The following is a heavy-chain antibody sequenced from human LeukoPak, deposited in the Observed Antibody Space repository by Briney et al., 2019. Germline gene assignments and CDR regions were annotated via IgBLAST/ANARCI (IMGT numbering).Heavy chain of an antibody. V-gene: IGHV4-34*01. Sequence: SETLSLTCAVYGGSFSGYYWSWIRQPPGKRLEWIGEINHSGSTNYNPSLKSRVTISVDTSKNQFSLKLSSVTAADTAVYYCARGLRGSSSSFFHYYYMDVWGKGTTVTVSS. CDR1: GGSFSGYY. J-gene: IGHJ6*03. D-gene: IGHD6-6*01. CDR2: INHSGST. CDR3: ARGLRGSSSSFFHYYYMDV.